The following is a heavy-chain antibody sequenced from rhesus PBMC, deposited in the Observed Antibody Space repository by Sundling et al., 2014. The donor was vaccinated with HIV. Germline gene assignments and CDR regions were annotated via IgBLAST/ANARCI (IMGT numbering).Heavy chain of an antibody. CDR1: GGSIRDTYR. D-gene: IGHD3-34*01. CDR3: ARRLLGSFDY. Sequence: QVQLQESGPGVVKPSETLSLTCVVSGGSIRDTYRWSWIRQPPGKGLECIGYIYGRNTTTNYNPSLRSRVTISTDTSKNQFSLKLSSVTAADTAVYYCARRLLGSFDYWGQGVLVTVSS. CDR2: IYGRNTTT. J-gene: IGHJ4*01. V-gene: IGHV4S10*01.